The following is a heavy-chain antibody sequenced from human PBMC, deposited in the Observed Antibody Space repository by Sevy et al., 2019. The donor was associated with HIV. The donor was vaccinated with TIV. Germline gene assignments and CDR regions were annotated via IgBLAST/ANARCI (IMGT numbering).Heavy chain of an antibody. CDR1: GFTFSSYA. V-gene: IGHV3-23*01. Sequence: GGCLRLSCAASGFTFSSYAMSWVRQAPGKGLEWVSAISGSGGSTYYADSVKGRFTISRDNSKNTLYLQMNSLRAEDTAVYYCAKARCSGGSCYGPSFDYWGQGTLVTVSS. J-gene: IGHJ4*02. CDR3: AKARCSGGSCYGPSFDY. CDR2: ISGSGGST. D-gene: IGHD2-15*01.